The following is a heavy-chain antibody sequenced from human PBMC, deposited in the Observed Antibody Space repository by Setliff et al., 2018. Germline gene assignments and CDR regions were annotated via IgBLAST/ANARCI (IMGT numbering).Heavy chain of an antibody. V-gene: IGHV1-69*13. Sequence: AASVKVSCKASGGTFNTYGLSWVRQAPGQGLEWMGGIIPTIGEPNYAQKFQGRVTITADESTSTAYMELRSLKSEDTAVYYCAREALQRAGLYFFDIWGQGMLVTVSS. CDR2: IIPTIGEP. D-gene: IGHD3-10*01. J-gene: IGHJ4*02. CDR3: AREALQRAGLYFFDI. CDR1: GGTFNTYG.